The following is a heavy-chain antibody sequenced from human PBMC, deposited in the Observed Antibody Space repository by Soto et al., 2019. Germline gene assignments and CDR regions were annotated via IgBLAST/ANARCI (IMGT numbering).Heavy chain of an antibody. CDR1: GFTFSSYA. CDR2: ITRNGDST. Sequence: GGSLRLSCAASGFTFSSYAMHWVRQAPGKGLEYVSAITRNGDSTYYADSVKGRFTISRDNSKNTLYLQMGSLRAEDMAVYYCVRVFYHSGGNYYDYSGQGTLVTVSS. CDR3: VRVFYHSGGNYYDY. V-gene: IGHV3-64*02. D-gene: IGHD3-22*01. J-gene: IGHJ4*02.